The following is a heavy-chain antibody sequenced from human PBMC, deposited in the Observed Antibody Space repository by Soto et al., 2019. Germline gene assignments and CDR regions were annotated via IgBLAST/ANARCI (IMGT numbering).Heavy chain of an antibody. D-gene: IGHD1-20*01. CDR3: ARRLTGRTTGDWFDP. J-gene: IGHJ5*02. Sequence: VQLVESGGGLVKPGGSLRLSCAASGFIFSDYYMAWIRQAPGKGLEWVSDISSGGGAKNVADSVRGRFTISRDNTNNSLYLQINSLRVEDTALYYCARRLTGRTTGDWFDPWGQGTLVTVSS. V-gene: IGHV3-11*01. CDR1: GFIFSDYY. CDR2: ISSGGGAK.